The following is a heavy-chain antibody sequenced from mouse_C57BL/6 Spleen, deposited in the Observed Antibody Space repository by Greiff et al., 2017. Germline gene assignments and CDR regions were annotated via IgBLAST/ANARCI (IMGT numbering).Heavy chain of an antibody. CDR2: ISYSGST. CDR3: ARYLYYYGSSFYWYFDV. V-gene: IGHV3-8*01. J-gene: IGHJ1*03. CDR1: GYSITSDY. Sequence: EVKLQESGPGLAKPSQTLSLTCSVTGYSITSDYWNWIRKFPGNKLEYMGYISYSGSTYYNPSLKSRISITRDTSKNQYYLQLNSVTTEDTATYYCARYLYYYGSSFYWYFDVWGTGTTVTVSS. D-gene: IGHD1-1*01.